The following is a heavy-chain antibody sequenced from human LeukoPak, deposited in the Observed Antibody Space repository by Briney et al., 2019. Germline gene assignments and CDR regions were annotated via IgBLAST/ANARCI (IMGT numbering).Heavy chain of an antibody. Sequence: PGGSLRLSCAASGFTFSSYWMCWVRQAPGTGLEWVANIKEGGSEKYYVDSVKGRFTISRDNAKNMLYLQMNSLRAEDTAVYYCAKTGAHTGYSRSPVYYMDVWGKGTTVTVSS. V-gene: IGHV3-7*01. CDR1: GFTFSSYW. CDR2: IKEGGSEK. J-gene: IGHJ6*03. CDR3: AKTGAHTGYSRSPVYYMDV. D-gene: IGHD6-13*01.